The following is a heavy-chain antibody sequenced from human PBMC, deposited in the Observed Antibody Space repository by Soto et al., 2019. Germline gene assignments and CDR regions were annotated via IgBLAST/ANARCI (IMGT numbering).Heavy chain of an antibody. CDR1: GFTFDDYA. V-gene: IGHV3-9*01. D-gene: IGHD1-1*01. CDR3: AKDRSHRTDAFDI. Sequence: EVQLVESGGGLVQPGRSLRLSCAASGFTFDDYAMHWVRQAPGKGLEWVSGISWNSGSIGYADSVKGRFTISRDNAKNSLYLQMNSLRAEDTALYYCAKDRSHRTDAFDIRGQGTMVTVSS. CDR2: ISWNSGSI. J-gene: IGHJ3*02.